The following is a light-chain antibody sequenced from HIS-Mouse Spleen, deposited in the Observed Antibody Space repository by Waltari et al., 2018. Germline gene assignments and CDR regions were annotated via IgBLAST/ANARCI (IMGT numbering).Light chain of an antibody. CDR3: QAWDSSTHVV. CDR2: QDS. J-gene: IGLJ2*01. V-gene: IGLV3-1*01. Sequence: SYELTQPPSVSVSPGQTASITCSGDKLGDKYACWYQQKPGQSPVLVIYQDSKRPSGFPERVPGSNAGNTATLTISGTQAMDEADYYCQAWDSSTHVVFGGGTKLTVL. CDR1: KLGDKY.